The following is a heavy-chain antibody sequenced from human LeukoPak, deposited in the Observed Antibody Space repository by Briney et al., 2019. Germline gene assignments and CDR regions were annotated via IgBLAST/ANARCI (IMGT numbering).Heavy chain of an antibody. CDR1: GFTVSSNY. Sequence: GGPLRLSCAASGFTVSSNYMSWVRQAPGKGLEWVSVIYSGGSTYYADSVKGRFTISRDNSKNTLYLQMNSLRAEDTAVYYCARERLLWFGESLYYFDYWGQGTLVTVPS. D-gene: IGHD3-10*01. CDR3: ARERLLWFGESLYYFDY. CDR2: IYSGGST. V-gene: IGHV3-53*01. J-gene: IGHJ4*02.